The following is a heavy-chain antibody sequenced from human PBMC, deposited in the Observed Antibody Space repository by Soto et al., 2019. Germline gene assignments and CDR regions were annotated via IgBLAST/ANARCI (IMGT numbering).Heavy chain of an antibody. Sequence: SVKVSCKASGGTFSSYAISWVRQAPGQGLEWMGGIIPIFGTANYAQKFQGRVTITADESTSTAYMELSSLRSEDTAVYYCARDSRSGYDWSYAFDIWGQGTMVTVSS. CDR2: IIPIFGTA. V-gene: IGHV1-69*13. J-gene: IGHJ3*02. CDR3: ARDSRSGYDWSYAFDI. D-gene: IGHD5-12*01. CDR1: GGTFSSYA.